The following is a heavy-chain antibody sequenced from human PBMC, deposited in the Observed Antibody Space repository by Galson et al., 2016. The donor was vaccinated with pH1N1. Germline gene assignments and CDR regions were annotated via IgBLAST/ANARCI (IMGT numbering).Heavy chain of an antibody. CDR1: GYTFTDYW. V-gene: IGHV5-51*01. Sequence: QSGAEVKKSGESLKISCEASGYTFTDYWIGWVRQTPGTGLEWIGIIYPRDSDTRYRPSFQGHVTFSADESFSSAYLQWSSLKASDSGIYYCAREDPRGSYPHWGQGTLVTVSS. CDR2: IYPRDSDT. D-gene: IGHD3-10*01. CDR3: AREDPRGSYPH. J-gene: IGHJ4*02.